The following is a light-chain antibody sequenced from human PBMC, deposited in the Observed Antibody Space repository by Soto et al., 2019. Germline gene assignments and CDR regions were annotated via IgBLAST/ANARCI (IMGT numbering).Light chain of an antibody. CDR1: NSDVGNYNL. CDR2: EVN. J-gene: IGLJ1*01. Sequence: SAVPQPASVSGSPGQAITISCTGTNSDVGNYNLVSWYQQHPGKAPKLIIYEVNKRPSGVSSRFSGSKSGNTASLTLFGFQSEDGADYYCYPNAVGATYYVFEAGTK. V-gene: IGLV2-23*02. CDR3: YPNAVGATYYV.